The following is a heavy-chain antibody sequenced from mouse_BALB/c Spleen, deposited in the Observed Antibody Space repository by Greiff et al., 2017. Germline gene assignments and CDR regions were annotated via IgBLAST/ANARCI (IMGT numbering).Heavy chain of an antibody. CDR2: IWAGGST. Sequence: VQLQQSGPGLVAPSQSLSITCTVSGFSLTSYGVHWVRQPPGKGLEWLGVIWAGGSTNYNSALMSRLSISKDNSKSQVFLKMNSLQTDDTAMYYCARGGYRYPYAMDYWGQGTSVTVSS. V-gene: IGHV2-9*02. J-gene: IGHJ4*01. CDR3: ARGGYRYPYAMDY. CDR1: GFSLTSYG. D-gene: IGHD2-14*01.